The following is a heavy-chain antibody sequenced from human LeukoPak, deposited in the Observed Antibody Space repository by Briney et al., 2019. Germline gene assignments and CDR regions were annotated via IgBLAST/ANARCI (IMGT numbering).Heavy chain of an antibody. J-gene: IGHJ4*02. D-gene: IGHD6-19*01. V-gene: IGHV1-24*01. Sequence: ASVKVSCKVSGYTLTELSMHWVRQAPGKGLEWMGGFDPEDGETIYAQKFQGRVTMTEDTSTDTAYMELSSLRSEDTAVYYCATGIAVAVNFDYWGQGTLVTVSS. CDR3: ATGIAVAVNFDY. CDR1: GYTLTELS. CDR2: FDPEDGET.